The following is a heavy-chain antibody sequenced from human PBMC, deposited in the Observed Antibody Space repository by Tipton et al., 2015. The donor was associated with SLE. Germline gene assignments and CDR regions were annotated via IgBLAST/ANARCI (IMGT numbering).Heavy chain of an antibody. Sequence: TLSLTCTVSGGSISSHYWSWFRQPPGRGLEWIGYTSHTGYTDYNPSLKSRVTISVDTSKNQFSLKLSSVTAADTAVYYCARGTRDFGVVVFDYWGQGTLVTVSS. J-gene: IGHJ4*02. V-gene: IGHV4-59*11. CDR1: GGSISSHY. CDR2: TSHTGYT. D-gene: IGHD3-3*01. CDR3: ARGTRDFGVVVFDY.